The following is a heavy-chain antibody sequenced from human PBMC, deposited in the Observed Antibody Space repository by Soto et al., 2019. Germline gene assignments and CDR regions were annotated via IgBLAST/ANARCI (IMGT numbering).Heavy chain of an antibody. V-gene: IGHV4-59*08. Sequence: PSETLSLTCTVSGGSISSYYWSWIRQPPGKGLEWIGYIYYSGSANYNPSLKSRVTISVDTSKNQFSLKLSSVTAADTAVYYCARGQLGDYVWGSYRYTYPPDYWGQGTLVTVSS. CDR2: IYYSGSA. D-gene: IGHD3-16*02. CDR1: GGSISSYY. CDR3: ARGQLGDYVWGSYRYTYPPDY. J-gene: IGHJ4*02.